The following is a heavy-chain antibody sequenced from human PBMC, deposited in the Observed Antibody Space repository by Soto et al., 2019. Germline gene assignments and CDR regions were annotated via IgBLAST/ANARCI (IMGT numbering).Heavy chain of an antibody. CDR1: GDSISPYY. D-gene: IGHD3-16*01. J-gene: IGHJ3*02. CDR2: IYYKGST. V-gene: IGHV4-59*01. CDR3: AREGGPLGPTDI. Sequence: ASETLSLTCTVSGDSISPYYWSWIRQPPGKGLEYIGYIYYKGSTNYNPSLKSRVTISVDTSKNQFSLNLKSVTAADTAVYYCAREGGPLGPTDIWGQGTMVTVSS.